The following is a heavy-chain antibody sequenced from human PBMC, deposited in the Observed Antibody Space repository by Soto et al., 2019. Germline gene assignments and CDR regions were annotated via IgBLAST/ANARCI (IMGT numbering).Heavy chain of an antibody. V-gene: IGHV1-46*01. D-gene: IGHD7-27*01. J-gene: IGHJ3*02. Sequence: QVQLVQSGPAVKEPGASVKVSCKTSGYTFTTQYIHWVRQAPGQGLEWMGIVDPSGGYTTYAQRFQGRVTMTRDTSTTTVYMDLSSLTSEDTAVYYCARDQAVNNWGEAFDIWGQGTMVTVSS. CDR1: GYTFTTQY. CDR2: VDPSGGYT. CDR3: ARDQAVNNWGEAFDI.